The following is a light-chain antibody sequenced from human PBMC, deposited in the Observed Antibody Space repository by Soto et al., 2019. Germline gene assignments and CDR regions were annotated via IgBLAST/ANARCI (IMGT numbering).Light chain of an antibody. CDR1: QSVLYSSNNKNY. CDR2: WAS. J-gene: IGKJ1*01. V-gene: IGKV4-1*01. Sequence: DIVMTQSPDSRAVSLGERATINCRSSQSVLYSSNNKNYLAWYQQKPGQPPKLLLYWASTRESGVPDRFSGSGSGTDFTLTISSLQAEDVAVYYCQQYYSTLRTFGQGTKVEIK. CDR3: QQYYSTLRT.